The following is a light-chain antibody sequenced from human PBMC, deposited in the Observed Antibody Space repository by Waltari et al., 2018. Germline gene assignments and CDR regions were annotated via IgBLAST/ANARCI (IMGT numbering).Light chain of an antibody. CDR1: QSLSIN. Sequence: EIVMTQSPATLSVSPGERATLSCRASQSLSINLAWYQQRPGQPPRLLIYGASTRATGIPARFSGSGSGKDFTLTISSLQSEDFVLYYCQQYNNWPRTFGQGTKVEIK. CDR3: QQYNNWPRT. J-gene: IGKJ1*01. CDR2: GAS. V-gene: IGKV3-15*01.